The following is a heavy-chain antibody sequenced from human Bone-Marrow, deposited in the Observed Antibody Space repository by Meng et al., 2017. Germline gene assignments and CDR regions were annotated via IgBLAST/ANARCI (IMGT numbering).Heavy chain of an antibody. Sequence: SVKVSCKASGGTFSSYAISWVRQAPGQGLEWMGGIIPIFGTANYAQKFQGRATITADKSTSTAYMELSSLRSEDTAVYYCARGSFKRDFYDIDFWGQGTLVTVSS. D-gene: IGHD2-21*02. CDR3: ARGSFKRDFYDIDF. CDR1: GGTFSSYA. J-gene: IGHJ4*02. V-gene: IGHV1-69*06. CDR2: IIPIFGTA.